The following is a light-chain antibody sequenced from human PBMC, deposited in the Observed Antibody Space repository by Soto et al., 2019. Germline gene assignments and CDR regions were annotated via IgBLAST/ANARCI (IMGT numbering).Light chain of an antibody. CDR1: QSLSSSY. Sequence: EIVLRESQVTLSLSPGVSAALSCRARQSLSSSYFAWYQHKPGQAPRLLIYGAFTRATGIPDRFSGSGSGTDFTLTISRLEPEDFAVYYRKQHETLITVGKGTRLEIK. J-gene: IGKJ5*01. V-gene: IGKV3-20*01. CDR2: GAF. CDR3: KQHETLIT.